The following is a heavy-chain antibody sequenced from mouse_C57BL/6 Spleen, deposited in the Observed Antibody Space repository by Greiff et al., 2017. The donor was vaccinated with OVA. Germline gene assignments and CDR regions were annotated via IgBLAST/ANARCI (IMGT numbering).Heavy chain of an antibody. CDR2: IDPSDSYT. J-gene: IGHJ2*01. CDR1: GYTFTSYW. CDR3: ARSDLRGYFDY. V-gene: IGHV1-69*01. Sequence: QVQLQQPGAELVMPGASVKLSCKASGYTFTSYWMHWVKQRPGQGLEWIGEIDPSDSYTNYNQKFKGKSTLTVDKSSSTAYMQLSSLTSEDSAVYYCARSDLRGYFDYWGQGTTLTVSS.